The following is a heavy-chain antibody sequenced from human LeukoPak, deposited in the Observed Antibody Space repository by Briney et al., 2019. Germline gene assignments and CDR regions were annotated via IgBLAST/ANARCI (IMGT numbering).Heavy chain of an antibody. CDR3: ARDNAVLHGDY. V-gene: IGHV3-21*05. J-gene: IGHJ4*02. D-gene: IGHD3-10*01. CDR1: GFTFSSYS. Sequence: SGGSLRLSCAASGFTFSSYSMDWVRQAPGKGLEWVSYISSSSSYIYYADSVKGRFTISRDNAKNSLYLQMNSLRAEDTAVYYCARDNAVLHGDYWGQGTLVTVSS. CDR2: ISSSSSYI.